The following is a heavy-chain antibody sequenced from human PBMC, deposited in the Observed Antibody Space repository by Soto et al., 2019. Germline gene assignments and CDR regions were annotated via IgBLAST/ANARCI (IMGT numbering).Heavy chain of an antibody. V-gene: IGHV3-15*01. CDR1: GFTFSNAW. D-gene: IGHD6-19*01. CDR3: TTSFYSSGWTSFDY. CDR2: IKRKTDGGTT. Sequence: GGSLRLSCAASGFTFSNAWMSWVRQAPGKGLEWVGRIKRKTDGGTTDYAAPVKGRFTISRDDTKNTLYLQMNSLKTEDTAVYYCTTSFYSSGWTSFDYWGQGTLVTVSS. J-gene: IGHJ4*02.